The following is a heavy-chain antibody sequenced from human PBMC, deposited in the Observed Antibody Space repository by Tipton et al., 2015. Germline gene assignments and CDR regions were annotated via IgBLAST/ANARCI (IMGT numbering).Heavy chain of an antibody. CDR1: GGSISSTSYY. CDR3: ARDSPFGGMDV. CDR2: INHSGST. J-gene: IGHJ6*02. D-gene: IGHD3-3*01. V-gene: IGHV4-39*07. Sequence: TLSLTCTVSGGSISSTSYYWGWIRQPPGKGLEWIGEINHSGSTNYNPSLKSRVTISVDTSKSQFSLNLTSVTAADTAVYYCARDSPFGGMDVWGQGTTVTVS.